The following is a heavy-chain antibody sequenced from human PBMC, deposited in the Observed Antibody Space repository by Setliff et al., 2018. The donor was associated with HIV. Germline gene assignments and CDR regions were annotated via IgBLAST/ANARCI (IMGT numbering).Heavy chain of an antibody. Sequence: PGESLKISCKGSADTFHTYWIGWVRQMPGKGLEWMGIIRPGDSDTQYSPSFQGQVTISAAKSISTAFLQWSSLKASDTAIYYCARHRHSGYYDVLTGVNWFDPWGQGTLVTVSS. CDR3: ARHRHSGYYDVLTGVNWFDP. V-gene: IGHV5-51*01. D-gene: IGHD3-9*01. CDR1: ADTFHTYW. CDR2: IRPGDSDT. J-gene: IGHJ5*02.